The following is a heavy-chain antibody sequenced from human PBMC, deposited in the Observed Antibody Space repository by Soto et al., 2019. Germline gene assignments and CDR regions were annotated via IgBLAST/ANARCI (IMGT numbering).Heavy chain of an antibody. V-gene: IGHV4-31*03. CDR2: IYYIGST. J-gene: IGHJ5*02. CDR1: GGSISSGGYY. Sequence: QVQLQESGPELVKPSQTLSLTCTVSGGSISSGGYYWNWIRQHPGKGLEWIGYIYYIGSTYYNPSLKRRVTISLDTSKNQFSLKLSSVTAADTAVYSCARSVFPWGQGTLVTVSS. CDR3: ARSVFP.